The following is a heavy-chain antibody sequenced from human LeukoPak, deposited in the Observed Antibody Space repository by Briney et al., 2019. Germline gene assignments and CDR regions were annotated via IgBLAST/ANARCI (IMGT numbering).Heavy chain of an antibody. CDR3: ARNCGGEDWYFDL. D-gene: IGHD2-21*01. V-gene: IGHV3-30-3*01. CDR2: ISYDGSNK. J-gene: IGHJ2*01. CDR1: GFTFSSYA. Sequence: GGSLRLSCAASGFTFSSYAMHWVRQAPGKRLEWVAVISYDGSNKYYADSVKGRFTISRDNSKNTLYLQMNSLRAEDTAVYYCARNCGGEDWYFDLWGRGTLVTVSS.